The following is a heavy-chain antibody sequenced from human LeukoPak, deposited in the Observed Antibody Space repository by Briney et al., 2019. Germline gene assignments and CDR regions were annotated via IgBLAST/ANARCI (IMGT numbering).Heavy chain of an antibody. Sequence: ASVTVSFTSSVYTFTAYYIHWVRQAPGQGRGWMGRINPNSGGTNYAQKFQRRVTMTRDTSISTAYMELSRLRSDDTAVYYCARPWEITMSERSYNWFDSWGQGTLVTVSS. D-gene: IGHD1-26*01. V-gene: IGHV1-2*02. CDR2: INPNSGGT. CDR1: VYTFTAYY. J-gene: IGHJ5*01. CDR3: ARPWEITMSERSYNWFDS.